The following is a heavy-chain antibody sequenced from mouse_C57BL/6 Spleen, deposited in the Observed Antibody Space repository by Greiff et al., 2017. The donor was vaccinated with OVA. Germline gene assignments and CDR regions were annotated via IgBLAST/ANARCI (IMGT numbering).Heavy chain of an antibody. CDR3: ARSPTPGAMDY. D-gene: IGHD2-10*01. J-gene: IGHJ4*01. V-gene: IGHV1-76*01. CDR1: GYTFTDYY. CDR2: IYPGSGNT. Sequence: QVQLKQSGAELVRPGASVKLSCKASGYTFTDYYINWVKQRPGQGLEWIARIYPGSGNTYYNEKFKGKATLTAEKSSSTAYMQLSSLTSEDSAVYFCARSPTPGAMDYWGQGTSVTVSS.